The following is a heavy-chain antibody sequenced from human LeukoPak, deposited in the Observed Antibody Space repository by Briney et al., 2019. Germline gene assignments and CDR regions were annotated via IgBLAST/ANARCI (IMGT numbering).Heavy chain of an antibody. CDR1: GFTFSSYG. CDR2: IWYDGSNR. CDR3: AKEGPSSGWMYYFDY. Sequence: GGSLSLSCAASGFTFSSYGMHWVRQAPGKGLEGVAVIWYDGSNRYYADSVKGRFTISRDNSKNTLYLQMNSLRAEDTAVYYCAKEGPSSGWMYYFDYWGQGTLVTVSS. J-gene: IGHJ4*02. V-gene: IGHV3-33*06. D-gene: IGHD6-19*01.